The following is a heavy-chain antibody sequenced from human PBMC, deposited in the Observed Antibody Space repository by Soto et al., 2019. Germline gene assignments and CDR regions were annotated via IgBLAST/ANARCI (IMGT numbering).Heavy chain of an antibody. CDR3: AGIPDMLTDPQYYYYYGMDV. V-gene: IGHV3-30-3*01. Sequence: GGSLRLSCAASGFTFSSYAMHWVRQAPGKGLEWVAVISYDGSNKYYADSVKGRFTISRDNSKNTLYLQMNSLRAEDTAVYYCAGIPDMLTDPQYYYYYGMDVWGQGTTVTVSS. D-gene: IGHD3-9*01. CDR1: GFTFSSYA. J-gene: IGHJ6*02. CDR2: ISYDGSNK.